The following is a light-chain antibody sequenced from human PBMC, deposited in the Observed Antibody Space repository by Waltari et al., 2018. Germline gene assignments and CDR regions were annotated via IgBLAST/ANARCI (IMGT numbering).Light chain of an antibody. V-gene: IGLV2-11*01. CDR1: RSTLGALTS. Sequence: QSALTQPRSVSASPGQPFTLSCPATRSTLGALTSVLWYQQHPGKAPKLLISEAIKRPSGVPDRFSGSKSGNTASLTISGLQAEDEAEYYCCSYAGSYTWVFGGGTKVTVL. CDR3: CSYAGSYTWV. J-gene: IGLJ3*02. CDR2: EAI.